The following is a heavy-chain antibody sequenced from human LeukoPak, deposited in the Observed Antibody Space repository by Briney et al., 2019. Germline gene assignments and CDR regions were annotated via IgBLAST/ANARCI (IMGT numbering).Heavy chain of an antibody. CDR3: AKESSSGYDWYFDL. CDR2: ISGSGGST. J-gene: IGHJ2*01. Sequence: GGSLRLSCAASGFTFSSYDMSWVRQAPGKGLEWVSAISGSGGSTYYADSVKGRFTISRDNSKNTLYLQMNGLRAEDTAVYYCAKESSSGYDWYFDLWGRGTLVTVSS. CDR1: GFTFSSYD. D-gene: IGHD6-13*01. V-gene: IGHV3-23*01.